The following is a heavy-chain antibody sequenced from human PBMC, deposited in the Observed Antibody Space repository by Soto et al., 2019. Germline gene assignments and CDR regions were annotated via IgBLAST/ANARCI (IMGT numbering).Heavy chain of an antibody. Sequence: PGGSLRLSCAASGFTFSSYAMSWVRQAPGKGLEWVSANSGSGGSTYYADSVKGRFTISRDNSKNTLYLQMNSLRAEDTAVYYCAKKKAAAGGRIDYWGQGTLVIVSS. D-gene: IGHD6-13*01. CDR3: AKKKAAAGGRIDY. J-gene: IGHJ4*02. V-gene: IGHV3-23*01. CDR2: NSGSGGST. CDR1: GFTFSSYA.